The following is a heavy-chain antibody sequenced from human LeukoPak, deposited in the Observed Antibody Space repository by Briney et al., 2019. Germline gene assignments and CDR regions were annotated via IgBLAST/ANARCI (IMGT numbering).Heavy chain of an antibody. CDR2: ISGSGGST. CDR1: GFTFSSYA. CDR3: AKTLYSSSWYDPFDY. Sequence: PGGSLRLSCAASGFTFSSYAMNWVRQAPGKGLEWVSAISGSGGSTYYADSVKGRFIISRDNSKNTLYLQMNSLRAEDTAVYYCAKTLYSSSWYDPFDYWGQGTLVTVSS. V-gene: IGHV3-23*01. J-gene: IGHJ4*02. D-gene: IGHD6-13*01.